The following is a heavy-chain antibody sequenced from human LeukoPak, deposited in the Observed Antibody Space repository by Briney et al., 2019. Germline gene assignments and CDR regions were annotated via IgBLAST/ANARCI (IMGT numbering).Heavy chain of an antibody. D-gene: IGHD3-22*01. Sequence: GASVTVSCKASGGTFSSYAISWVRQAPGQGLEWMGGIIPIFGTANYAQKFQGRVTITTDESTSTAYMELSSLRSEDTAVYYCARGDYDSSGYHIWGQGTMVTVSS. CDR2: IIPIFGTA. CDR1: GGTFSSYA. J-gene: IGHJ3*02. V-gene: IGHV1-69*05. CDR3: ARGDYDSSGYHI.